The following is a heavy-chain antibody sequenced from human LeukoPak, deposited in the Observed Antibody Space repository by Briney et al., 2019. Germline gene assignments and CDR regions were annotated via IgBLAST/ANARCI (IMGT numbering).Heavy chain of an antibody. Sequence: PSETLSLTCAVYGGSFSGYYWSWIRQPPGKGLEWIGEINHSGSTNYNPSLESRVTISVDTSKNQFSLKLSSVTAADTAVYYCARRTPEGFDFWSGYSRGYFDYWGQGTLVTVSS. CDR1: GGSFSGYY. CDR3: ARRTPEGFDFWSGYSRGYFDY. CDR2: INHSGST. J-gene: IGHJ4*02. V-gene: IGHV4-34*01. D-gene: IGHD3-3*01.